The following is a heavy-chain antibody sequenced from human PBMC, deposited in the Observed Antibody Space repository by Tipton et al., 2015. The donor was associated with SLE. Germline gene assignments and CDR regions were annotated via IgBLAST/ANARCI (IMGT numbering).Heavy chain of an antibody. V-gene: IGHV4-34*01. CDR3: ASGDFSFDY. CDR2: INHSGST. J-gene: IGHJ4*02. CDR1: GGSFSGYY. D-gene: IGHD3/OR15-3a*01. Sequence: TLSLTCAVYGGSFSGYYWSWIRQPPGKGLEWIGEINHSGSTYYNPSLKSRVTISVDTSKNQFSLKLSSVTAADTAVYYCASGDFSFDYWGQGTLVTVSS.